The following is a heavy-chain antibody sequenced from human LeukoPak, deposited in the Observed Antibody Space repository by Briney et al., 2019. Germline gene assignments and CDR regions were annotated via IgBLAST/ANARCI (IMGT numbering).Heavy chain of an antibody. J-gene: IGHJ4*02. Sequence: PGGSLRLSCEASGYSFGDYVMNWVRQAPGKGLEWVSAISGSGGSTNYADSVKGRFTISRDNSKNTLYLQMNSLRAEDTAVYYCAKSLGTVTSPVDYWGQGTLVTVSS. D-gene: IGHD4-17*01. CDR2: ISGSGGST. V-gene: IGHV3-23*01. CDR1: GYSFGDYV. CDR3: AKSLGTVTSPVDY.